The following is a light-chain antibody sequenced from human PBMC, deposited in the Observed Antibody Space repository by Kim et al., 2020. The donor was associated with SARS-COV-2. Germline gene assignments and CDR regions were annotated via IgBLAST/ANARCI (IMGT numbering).Light chain of an antibody. CDR3: ATWDTGLSAGV. CDR1: SSNIGNNY. Sequence: GQKVTIPCSGSSSNIGNNYVSWYQQVPGTAPKVLIYDNRKRPSGIPDRFSGSKSATSATLTITGLQTGDEADYYCATWDTGLSAGVFGGGTQLTVL. V-gene: IGLV1-51*01. J-gene: IGLJ3*02. CDR2: DNR.